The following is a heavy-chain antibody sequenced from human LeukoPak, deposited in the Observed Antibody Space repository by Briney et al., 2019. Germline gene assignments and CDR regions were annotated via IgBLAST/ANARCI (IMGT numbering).Heavy chain of an antibody. CDR2: TYTGGNS. J-gene: IGHJ3*02. CDR3: ARGGRGSAAVGAPRSFDI. V-gene: IGHV3-53*01. CDR1: GFTVSSTR. Sequence: GGSLRLSCEASGFTVSSTRMGWVRQAPGKGLEWVSVTYTGGNSYCGGSVQGRFIISRDISKNTLYLQMNNLRTEGPALYYCARGGRGSAAVGAPRSFDIWGQGAMVTASS. D-gene: IGHD3-10*01.